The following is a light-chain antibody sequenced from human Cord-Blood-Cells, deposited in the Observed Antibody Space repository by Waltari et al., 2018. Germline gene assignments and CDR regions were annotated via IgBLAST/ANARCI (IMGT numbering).Light chain of an antibody. J-gene: IGLJ3*02. CDR2: EVS. Sequence: QSALTQPPSASGSPGQSVTISCPGTSSDVGGYTYVSWYQQHPGKAPTLMIYEVSKRPSGVPDRFSGSKSGNTASLTVSGLQAEDEADYYCSSYAGSNNLVFGGGTKLTVL. V-gene: IGLV2-8*01. CDR3: SSYAGSNNLV. CDR1: SSDVGGYTY.